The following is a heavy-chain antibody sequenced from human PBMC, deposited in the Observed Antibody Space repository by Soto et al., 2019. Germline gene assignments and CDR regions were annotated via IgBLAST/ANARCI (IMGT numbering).Heavy chain of an antibody. J-gene: IGHJ1*01. Sequence: EVQLVESGGGLVQPGGFLRLSCAASGFSFSSHSMNWVRQAPGKGLEWVSYISSTSSIIYYADSVKGRFTTSRDNAKNSLYLQMNSLGDEGTAVYYCAGAKGWPDISFHPWGQGTLVIVSS. CDR2: ISSTSSII. V-gene: IGHV3-48*02. CDR1: GFSFSSHS. CDR3: AGAKGWPDISFHP. D-gene: IGHD3-9*01.